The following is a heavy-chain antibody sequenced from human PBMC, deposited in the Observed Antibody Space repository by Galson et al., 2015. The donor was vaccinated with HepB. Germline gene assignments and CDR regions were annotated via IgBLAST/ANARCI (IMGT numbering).Heavy chain of an antibody. J-gene: IGHJ4*02. V-gene: IGHV3-30*04. CDR1: GFTFSSYA. CDR3: ARDLMGRKSGVRYFDWLFPSFDY. Sequence: SLRLSCAASGFTFSSYAMHWVRQAPGKGLEWVAVISYDGSNKYYADSVKGRFTISRDNSKNTLYLQMNSLRAEDTAVYYCARDLMGRKSGVRYFDWLFPSFDYWGQGTLVTVSS. CDR2: ISYDGSNK. D-gene: IGHD3-9*01.